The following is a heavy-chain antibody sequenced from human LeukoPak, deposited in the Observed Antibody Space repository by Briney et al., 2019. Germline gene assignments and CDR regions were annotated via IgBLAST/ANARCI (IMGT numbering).Heavy chain of an antibody. V-gene: IGHV1-2*02. CDR3: ARTDRTITMVRGGDLDY. D-gene: IGHD3-10*01. Sequence: GASVKVSCKASGYTFTGYYMHWVRQAPGQGLEWMGWIDPNSGGTNYAQKFQGRVTMTRDTSISTAYMELSRLRSDDTAVYYCARTDRTITMVRGGDLDYWGQGTLVTASS. J-gene: IGHJ4*02. CDR2: IDPNSGGT. CDR1: GYTFTGYY.